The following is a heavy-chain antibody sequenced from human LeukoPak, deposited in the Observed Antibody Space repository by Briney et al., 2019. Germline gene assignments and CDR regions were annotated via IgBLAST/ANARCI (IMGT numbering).Heavy chain of an antibody. CDR1: GGSISSSSYY. CDR3: ARQGTTVPH. D-gene: IGHD4-17*01. V-gene: IGHV4-39*01. CDR2: IYYSGST. J-gene: IGHJ4*02. Sequence: PSETLSLTCTVSGGSISSSSYYWGWIRQPPGKGLEWIGSIYYSGSTYYNPSLKSRVTISVDTSKNQFSLKLSSVTAADTAVYYCARQGTTVPHWGQGTLVTVSS.